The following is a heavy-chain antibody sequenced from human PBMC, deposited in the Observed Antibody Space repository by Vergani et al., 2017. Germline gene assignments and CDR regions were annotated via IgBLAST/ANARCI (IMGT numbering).Heavy chain of an antibody. V-gene: IGHV1-2*02. D-gene: IGHD3-10*01. CDR1: GYTFTGYY. Sequence: QVQLVQSGAEVKKPGASVKVSCKASGYTFTGYYMHWVRQAPGQGLEWMGWINPNSGGTNYAQKCQGRVTMTRDTSISTTYMELSRLRSDDTAVYYCARDLGGSGSSPLDYWGQGTLVTVSS. CDR2: INPNSGGT. J-gene: IGHJ4*02. CDR3: ARDLGGSGSSPLDY.